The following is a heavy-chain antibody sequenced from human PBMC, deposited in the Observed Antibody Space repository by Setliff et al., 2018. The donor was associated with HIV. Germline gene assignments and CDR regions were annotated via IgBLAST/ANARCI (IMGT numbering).Heavy chain of an antibody. CDR3: ARNPQLDY. CDR1: GFTFKNYW. V-gene: IGHV3-74*01. Sequence: PGGSLRLSCAASGFTFKNYWMYWVRQPPGKGLQWVSRINRTGLTTDYADSVKGRFSISRDTATSTLYLHMTGQTAEDTGVYYCARNPQLDYWGQGTLVTVSS. J-gene: IGHJ4*02. CDR2: INRTGLTT.